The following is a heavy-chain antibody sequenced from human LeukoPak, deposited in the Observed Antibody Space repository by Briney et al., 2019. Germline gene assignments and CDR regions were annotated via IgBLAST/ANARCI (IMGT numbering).Heavy chain of an antibody. D-gene: IGHD5-24*01. Sequence: RPETPSLTCTVSGGSITSYYWSWIRQPPGKGLEWIGYINYSGTTNYNPSLKSRVTISVDTSKNQFSLKVSSVIAADTAVYYCARGVATIPYYFDYWGQGTLVALSS. CDR2: INYSGTT. J-gene: IGHJ4*02. V-gene: IGHV4-59*01. CDR1: GGSITSYY. CDR3: ARGVATIPYYFDY.